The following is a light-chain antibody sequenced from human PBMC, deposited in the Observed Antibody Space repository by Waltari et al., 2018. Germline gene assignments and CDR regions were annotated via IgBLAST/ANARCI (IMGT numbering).Light chain of an antibody. CDR3: CSYAGTDTVII. CDR2: EVI. CDR1: SSDVGNYNF. V-gene: IGLV2-23*02. J-gene: IGLJ2*01. Sequence: QSALTQPASVSGSPGQSIPISCTGPSSDVGNYNFVSWYQQHPGKAPKLMIYEVIKRPSGVSNRFSGSKSGNTASLTISGLQDEDEADYYCCSYAGTDTVIIFGGGTKVTVL.